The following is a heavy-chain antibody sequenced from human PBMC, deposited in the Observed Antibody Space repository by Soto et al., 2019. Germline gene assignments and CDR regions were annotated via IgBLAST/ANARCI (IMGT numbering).Heavy chain of an antibody. CDR2: INPNSGGT. CDR3: ARGGTVLRFLEWLPPKYYYGMDA. CDR1: GYTFTGYY. J-gene: IGHJ6*02. V-gene: IGHV1-2*02. Sequence: ASVKVSCKASGYTFTGYYMHWVRQAPGQGLEWMGWINPNSGGTNYAQKFQGRVTMTRDTSISTAYMELSRLRSDDTAVYYCARGGTVLRFLEWLPPKYYYGMDAWGQGTTVTVSS. D-gene: IGHD3-3*01.